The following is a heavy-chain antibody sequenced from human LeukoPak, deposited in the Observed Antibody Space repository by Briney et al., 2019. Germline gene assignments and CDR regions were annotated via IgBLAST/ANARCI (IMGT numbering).Heavy chain of an antibody. J-gene: IGHJ4*02. V-gene: IGHV3-33*06. D-gene: IGHD3-22*01. CDR3: AKGGYYDSSGLADY. Sequence: GGSLRLSCAASGFTFSSYGMHWVRQAPGEGLEWVAVIWYDGSNKYYADSVKGRFTISRDNSKNTLYLQMSSLRAEDTAVYYCAKGGYYDSSGLADYWGQGTLVTVSS. CDR1: GFTFSSYG. CDR2: IWYDGSNK.